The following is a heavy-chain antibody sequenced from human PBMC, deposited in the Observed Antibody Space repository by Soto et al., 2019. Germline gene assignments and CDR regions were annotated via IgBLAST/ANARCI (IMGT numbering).Heavy chain of an antibody. J-gene: IGHJ3*02. V-gene: IGHV3-23*01. D-gene: IGHD6-13*01. CDR1: GFTFSGYA. CDR2: ISGSGGST. Sequence: PGGSLRLSCAASGFTFSGYAISWVRQAPGKGLEWVSAISGSGGSTYYADSVKGRFTISRDNSKNTLYLQMNSLRAEDTAVYYWANIKQQLVKIWGQGTMATVS. CDR3: ANIKQQLVKI.